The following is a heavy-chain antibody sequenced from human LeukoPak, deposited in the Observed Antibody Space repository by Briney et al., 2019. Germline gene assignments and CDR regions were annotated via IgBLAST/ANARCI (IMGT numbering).Heavy chain of an antibody. V-gene: IGHV3-33*06. D-gene: IGHD1-14*01. CDR3: AKTSAPGRPYYFDY. Sequence: PGRSLRLSCAASGFTFSSYGMHWVRQAPGKGLAWVALIWYDGSNSYSADSVKGRFTISRDNSKNTLYLQMNSLRAEDTAVYYCAKTSAPGRPYYFDYWGQGTLVTVSS. J-gene: IGHJ4*02. CDR1: GFTFSSYG. CDR2: IWYDGSNS.